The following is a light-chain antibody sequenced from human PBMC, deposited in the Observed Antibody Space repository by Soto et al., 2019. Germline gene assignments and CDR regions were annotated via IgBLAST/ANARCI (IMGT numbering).Light chain of an antibody. J-gene: IGLJ1*01. CDR1: KLGDKY. Sequence: SYELTQPPSVSVSPGQTASITCSGDKLGDKYACWYQQKPGQSPVLVIYQDSKRPSGIPERFSGSKSGTSASLAISDLRSEDEADYYCSTWDDSLSSYVFGAGTKLTVL. V-gene: IGLV3-1*01. CDR2: QDS. CDR3: STWDDSLSSYV.